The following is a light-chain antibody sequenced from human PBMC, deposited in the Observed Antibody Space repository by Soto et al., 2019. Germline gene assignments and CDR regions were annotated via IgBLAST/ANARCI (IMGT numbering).Light chain of an antibody. CDR2: GAS. J-gene: IGKJ5*01. CDR1: QSVNSY. V-gene: IGKV3-11*01. Sequence: EIVLTQSPATLSLSPGERATLSCRASQSVNSYLAWYQQKPGQAPRLLIYGASTRATGIPARFSGSGSGTDFTLTISSLEPEDFAVYYCQQRSNWPPITFGQGTRLEIK. CDR3: QQRSNWPPIT.